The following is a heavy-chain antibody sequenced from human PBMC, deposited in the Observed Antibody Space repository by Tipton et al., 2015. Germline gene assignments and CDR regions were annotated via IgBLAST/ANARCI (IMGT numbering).Heavy chain of an antibody. Sequence: TLSLTCTVSGGSVSSVSYYWTWIRQPPGKGLEWIGLIYYSGSTNYSPSLRSRVTISVDTSKTQFSLKMSSVTASDTAVYYCARARGRHGGLFDSWGQGTLVTVSS. D-gene: IGHD4-23*01. CDR1: GGSVSSVSYY. CDR3: ARARGRHGGLFDS. J-gene: IGHJ4*02. CDR2: IYYSGST. V-gene: IGHV4-61*01.